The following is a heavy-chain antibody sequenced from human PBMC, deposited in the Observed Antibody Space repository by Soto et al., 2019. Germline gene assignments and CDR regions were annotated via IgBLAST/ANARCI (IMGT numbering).Heavy chain of an antibody. V-gene: IGHV4-34*01. D-gene: IGHD6-13*01. J-gene: IGHJ6*02. Sequence: KTSETLSLTCAVYGGSFSGYYWSWIRQPPGKGLEWIGEINHSGSTNYNPSLKSRVTISVDTSKNQFSLKLSSVTAADTAVYYCARGRIAAAAPRDYYYGMDVWGQGTTVTVSS. CDR3: ARGRIAAAAPRDYYYGMDV. CDR1: GGSFSGYY. CDR2: INHSGST.